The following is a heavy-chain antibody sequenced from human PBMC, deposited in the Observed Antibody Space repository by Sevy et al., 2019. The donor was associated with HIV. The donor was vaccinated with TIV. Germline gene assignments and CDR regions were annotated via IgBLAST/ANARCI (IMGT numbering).Heavy chain of an antibody. Sequence: ASVKVSCKVSGYTLTELSMHWVRQAPGKGLEWMGGFDPEDGETIYAQKFQGRVTMTEDTSTDTAYMELSSLRSEETAVYYCATRDILTGSISPRGGYYDGMDVWGQGTTVTVSS. D-gene: IGHD3-9*01. CDR3: ATRDILTGSISPRGGYYDGMDV. J-gene: IGHJ6*02. CDR2: FDPEDGET. CDR1: GYTLTELS. V-gene: IGHV1-24*01.